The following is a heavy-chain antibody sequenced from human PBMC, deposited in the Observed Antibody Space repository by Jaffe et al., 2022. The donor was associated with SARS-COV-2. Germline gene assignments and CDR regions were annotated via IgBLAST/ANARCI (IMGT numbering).Heavy chain of an antibody. CDR3: AKGSRANRPYYFDY. V-gene: IGHV3-23*01. J-gene: IGHJ4*02. CDR1: GFTFSSYA. D-gene: IGHD6-6*01. CDR2: ITDGGGDT. Sequence: EVQLLESGGGLVQPGGSLRLSCAASGFTFSSYAMGWVRQAPGKGLEWFSAITDGGGDTYHADSVKGRLTISRDNSKKTLYLQMSSLRAEDTAVYYCAKGSRANRPYYFDYWGQGTLVTVSS.